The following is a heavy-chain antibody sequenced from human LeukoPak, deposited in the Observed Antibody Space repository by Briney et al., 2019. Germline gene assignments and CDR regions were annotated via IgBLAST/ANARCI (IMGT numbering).Heavy chain of an antibody. Sequence: SQTLSLTCTVSGGSISSGDYYWSWIRQPPGKGLEWIGYIYYSGSTYYNPSLKSRVTISVDTSKNQFSLKLSSVTAADTAVYYCARDGGYCSGGSCLKRGAFDIWGQGTMVTVSS. CDR3: ARDGGYCSGGSCLKRGAFDI. CDR1: GGSISSGDYY. J-gene: IGHJ3*02. D-gene: IGHD2-15*01. V-gene: IGHV4-30-4*01. CDR2: IYYSGST.